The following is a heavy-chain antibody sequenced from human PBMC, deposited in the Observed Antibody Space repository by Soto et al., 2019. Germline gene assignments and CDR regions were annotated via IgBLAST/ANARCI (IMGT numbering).Heavy chain of an antibody. CDR1: GGSISSGDYY. CDR3: ARDFGGSYYYYYGMDV. D-gene: IGHD1-26*01. V-gene: IGHV4-30-4*01. J-gene: IGHJ6*02. Sequence: SETLSLTCTVSGGSISSGDYYWSWIRQPPGKGLEWIGYIYYSGSTYYNPSLKSRVTISVDMSKNQFSLKLSSVTAADTAVYYCARDFGGSYYYYYGMDVWGQGTTVTVSS. CDR2: IYYSGST.